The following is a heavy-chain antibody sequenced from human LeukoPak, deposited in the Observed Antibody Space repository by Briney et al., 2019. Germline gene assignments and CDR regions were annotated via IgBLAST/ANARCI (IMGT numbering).Heavy chain of an antibody. CDR1: GGSISNYY. CDR2: IYYSGTT. D-gene: IGHD3-3*01. Sequence: PSETLSLTCTVSGGSISNYYWNWIRLPPGKGLEWIGYIYYSGTTNYNPSLKSRVSMSVDTSKNQFSLKLSSVTAADTAVYYCARGETIFGVVTYYMDVWGKGTTVTVSS. J-gene: IGHJ6*03. V-gene: IGHV4-59*01. CDR3: ARGETIFGVVTYYMDV.